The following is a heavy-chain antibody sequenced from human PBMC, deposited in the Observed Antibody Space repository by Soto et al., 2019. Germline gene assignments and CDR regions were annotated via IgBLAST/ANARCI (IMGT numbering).Heavy chain of an antibody. J-gene: IGHJ4*02. Sequence: QVQLQQGGAGLLKPSETLSLTCAVYGGSFSGYYWSWIRHPPGKGLEWIGEINHSGSTNYNPSLKSRVTISLDTSKNQFSLQPSSVTAADTAVYYCARGRGIVVVVAATRQGGLIDYWGKGTLVTVSS. D-gene: IGHD2-15*01. V-gene: IGHV4-34*01. CDR3: ARGRGIVVVVAATRQGGLIDY. CDR2: INHSGST. CDR1: GGSFSGYY.